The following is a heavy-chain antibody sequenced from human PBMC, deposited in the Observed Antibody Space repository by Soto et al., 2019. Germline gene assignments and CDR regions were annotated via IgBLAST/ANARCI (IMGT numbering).Heavy chain of an antibody. CDR2: INPATGAP. V-gene: IGHV1-2*02. CDR3: ARREGIGVAGCAALDK. J-gene: IGHJ3*02. Sequence: MQSGAVVQKPEASVPVSCSASGYPVTASYMHWMLKAPGRGLAREGGINPATGAPKYTQTFQGRVTRNRDTTTRTVFVKLSGLTSDVPAVLFCARREGIGVAGCAALDKRGQGILVSISS. CDR1: GYPVTASY. D-gene: IGHD6-19*01.